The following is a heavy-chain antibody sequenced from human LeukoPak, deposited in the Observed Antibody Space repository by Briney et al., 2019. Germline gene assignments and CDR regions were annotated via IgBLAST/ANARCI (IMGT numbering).Heavy chain of an antibody. CDR2: ISSSGSTI. CDR1: GFTFSSYE. CDR3: AELGITMIGGV. D-gene: IGHD3-10*02. J-gene: IGHJ6*04. V-gene: IGHV3-48*03. Sequence: GGSLRLSCAASGFTFSSYEMNWGREAPGKGLEWVSYISSSGSTIYYADSVKARFPISRDNAKNSLYLQMNSPRAEDTAVYYCAELGITMIGGVWGKGTTVTISS.